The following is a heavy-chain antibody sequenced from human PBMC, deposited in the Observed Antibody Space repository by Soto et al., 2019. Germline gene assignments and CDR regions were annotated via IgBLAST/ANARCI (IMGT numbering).Heavy chain of an antibody. D-gene: IGHD5-18*01. CDR2: IIPIFGTA. CDR3: ARDPIPGYSYYPIYGMDV. V-gene: IGHV1-69*06. J-gene: IGHJ6*02. CDR1: GGTFSSYA. Sequence: QVQLVQSGAEVKKPGSSVKVSCKASGGTFSSYAISWVRQAPGQGLEWMGGIIPIFGTANYAQKFQGRVTITADKSTSTAYMELSSLRSEDTAVYYCARDPIPGYSYYPIYGMDVWGQGTTVTVSS.